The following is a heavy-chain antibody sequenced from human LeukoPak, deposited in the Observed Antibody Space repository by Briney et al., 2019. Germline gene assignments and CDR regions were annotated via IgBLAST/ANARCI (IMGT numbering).Heavy chain of an antibody. J-gene: IGHJ4*02. CDR3: ARGYNTGCDY. CDR1: GFAFSSYS. V-gene: IGHV3-21*01. D-gene: IGHD6-19*01. Sequence: GGSLRLSCAVSGFAFSSYSMNWVRQAPGKGLEWVSCISSSGSYIYYADSVKGRFTISRDNAKNSLYLQMNSLTAEDTAVYYCARGYNTGCDYWGQGTLVTVSS. CDR2: ISSSGSYI.